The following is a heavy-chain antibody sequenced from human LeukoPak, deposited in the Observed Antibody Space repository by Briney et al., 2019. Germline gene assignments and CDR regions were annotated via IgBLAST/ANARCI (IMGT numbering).Heavy chain of an antibody. J-gene: IGHJ4*02. CDR3: ARGRDGFNSLPFDY. CDR2: IYHSGST. D-gene: IGHD5-24*01. V-gene: IGHV4-4*02. Sequence: AGGSLRLSCEATGFIFSNYWMAWVRQAPGKGLEWIGEIYHSGSTNYIPSLKTRITISVDKSKNQFSLSLTSVTAADTAVYYCARGRDGFNSLPFDYWGQGTLVTVSS. CDR1: GFIFSNYW.